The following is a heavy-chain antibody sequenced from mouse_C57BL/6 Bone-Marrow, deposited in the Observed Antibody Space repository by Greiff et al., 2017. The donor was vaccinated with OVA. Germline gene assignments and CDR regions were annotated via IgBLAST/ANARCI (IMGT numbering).Heavy chain of an antibody. CDR1: GFTFSDYY. Sequence: EVMLVESEGGLVQPGSSMKLSCTASGFTFSDYYMAWVRQVPEKGLEWVANINYDGSSTYYLDSLKSRFIISRDNAKNILYLQMSSLKSEDTATYYCAVYYDYDGGIPLWGQGTSVTVSS. V-gene: IGHV5-16*01. D-gene: IGHD2-4*01. J-gene: IGHJ4*01. CDR3: AVYYDYDGGIPL. CDR2: INYDGSST.